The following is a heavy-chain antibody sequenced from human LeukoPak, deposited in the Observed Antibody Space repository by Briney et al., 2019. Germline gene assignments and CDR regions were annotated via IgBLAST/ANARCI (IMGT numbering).Heavy chain of an antibody. J-gene: IGHJ4*02. CDR3: ARGVVVIDY. CDR1: GFTFSTYA. Sequence: GGSLRLSCTASGFTFSTYAMSWVRQAPGKGLVWVSRINSDGSSTSYADSVKGRFTISRDNAKNTLYLQMNSLRAEDTAVYYCARGVVVIDYWGQGTLVTVSS. CDR2: INSDGSST. D-gene: IGHD3-22*01. V-gene: IGHV3-74*01.